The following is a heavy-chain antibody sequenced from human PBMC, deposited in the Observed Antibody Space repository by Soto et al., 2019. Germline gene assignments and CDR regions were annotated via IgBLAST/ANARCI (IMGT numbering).Heavy chain of an antibody. Sequence: GGSLRLSCAASGFTFSDHHMDWVRQAPGKGLEWVGRARNKANSYTTAYAASVEGRFTISRDDSKNSLSLQMDSLTSEDTAIYYCARDREPSVYHGMAVWGQGTTVTVSS. V-gene: IGHV3-72*01. CDR1: GFTFSDHH. CDR2: ARNKANSYTT. CDR3: ARDREPSVYHGMAV. J-gene: IGHJ6*02.